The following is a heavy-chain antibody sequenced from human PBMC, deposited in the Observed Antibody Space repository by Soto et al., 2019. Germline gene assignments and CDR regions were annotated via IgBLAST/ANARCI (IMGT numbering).Heavy chain of an antibody. CDR3: ARLEGLATISYYIDF. V-gene: IGHV4-39*01. J-gene: IGHJ4*02. D-gene: IGHD3-9*01. CDR1: DDSINSDKYY. CDR2: IYYRGNA. Sequence: QLQLQESGPGLVKPSETLSLTCSVSDDSINSDKYYWGWIRQPPGKGLEWIGSIYYRGNAYYSPSLQTRVTISLDKSKSQFSLKLNSVTAADSVVYFCARLEGLATISYYIDFWGPGALVTFSS.